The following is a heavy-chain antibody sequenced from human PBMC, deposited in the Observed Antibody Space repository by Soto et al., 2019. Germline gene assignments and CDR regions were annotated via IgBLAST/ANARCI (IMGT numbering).Heavy chain of an antibody. CDR1: GYIFVNYG. V-gene: IGHV1-18*01. CDR3: VMVDNYVTPTPQDV. D-gene: IGHD3-16*01. J-gene: IGHJ6*02. Sequence: QVQLVQSGDEVKKPGASVKVSCKASGYIFVNYGIAWVRQAPGQGLEWMGWISPYTGNTHSATKVQGRLTMTTDTSTSTAYMDQGSLTSADTAVYYCVMVDNYVTPTPQDVWVQGTTVNFSS. CDR2: ISPYTGNT.